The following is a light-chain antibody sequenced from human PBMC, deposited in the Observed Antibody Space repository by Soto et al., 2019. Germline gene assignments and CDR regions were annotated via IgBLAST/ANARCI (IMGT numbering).Light chain of an antibody. J-gene: IGKJ4*01. V-gene: IGKV3-11*01. CDR3: HQHSNWPPLT. CDR1: QSVGGY. Sequence: EIVLTQSPATLSLSLGDRATLSCRASQSVGGYLDWYQQKPGQAPRLLIYDASNRASGIPARFSGSGSGTAFTPTIISLLPQDLVVYYCHQHSNWPPLTFGGGTKVEIK. CDR2: DAS.